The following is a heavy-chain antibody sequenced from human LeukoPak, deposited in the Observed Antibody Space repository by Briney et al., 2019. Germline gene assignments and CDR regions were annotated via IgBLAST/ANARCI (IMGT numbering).Heavy chain of an antibody. D-gene: IGHD3-3*01. CDR2: IIPVFGTA. CDR3: ARLTGRFLEWFFDY. Sequence: SVKVSCKASGGTFSSYAISWVRQAPGQGLEWMGGIIPVFGTANYAQRFQGRVTITADESTSTAYMELSSLRSEDTAVYYCARLTGRFLEWFFDYWGQGTLVTVSS. V-gene: IGHV1-69*13. CDR1: GGTFSSYA. J-gene: IGHJ4*02.